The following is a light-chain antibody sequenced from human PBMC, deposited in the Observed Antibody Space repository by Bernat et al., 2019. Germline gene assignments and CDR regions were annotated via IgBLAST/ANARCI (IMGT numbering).Light chain of an antibody. V-gene: IGKV1-9*01. J-gene: IGKJ5*01. CDR1: QAIGSY. Sequence: DIQLTQSPPFLSASVGDRVTITCRASQAIGSYLAWYQQKPGLAPKLLIYGASTLQTGVPSRFSGSGSGTGFTLTISNLQPEDFATYYCQQLNSYPITFGQGTRLEI. CDR3: QQLNSYPIT. CDR2: GAS.